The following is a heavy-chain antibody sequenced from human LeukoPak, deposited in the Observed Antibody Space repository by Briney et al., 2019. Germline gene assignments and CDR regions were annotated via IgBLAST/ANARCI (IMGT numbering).Heavy chain of an antibody. Sequence: PGGSLRLSCSASGFTFSSYAMHWVRQAPGEGLEYVSAISSNGGSTYYADSVKGRFTISRDNSKNTLYLQMSSLRAEDTAVYYCAPTYHDYSIGGYWGQGTLVTVSS. CDR3: APTYHDYSIGGY. V-gene: IGHV3-64D*06. CDR1: GFTFSSYA. D-gene: IGHD4-11*01. J-gene: IGHJ4*02. CDR2: ISSNGGST.